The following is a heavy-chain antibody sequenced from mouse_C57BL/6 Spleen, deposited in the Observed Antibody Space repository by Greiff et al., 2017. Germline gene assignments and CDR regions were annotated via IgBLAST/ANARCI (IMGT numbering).Heavy chain of an antibody. V-gene: IGHV1-80*01. Sequence: QVQLKQSGAELVKPGASVKISCKASGYAFSSYWMNWVKQRPGKGLEWIGQIYPGDGDTNYNGKFKSKATLTVDKPSSTAYMQLSSLTSEDSAVYYCARAFYFDYWGQGTTLTVSS. CDR3: ARAFYFDY. J-gene: IGHJ2*01. CDR1: GYAFSSYW. CDR2: IYPGDGDT.